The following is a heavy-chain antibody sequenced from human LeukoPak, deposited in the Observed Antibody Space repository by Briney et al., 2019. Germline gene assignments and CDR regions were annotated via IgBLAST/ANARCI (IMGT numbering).Heavy chain of an antibody. CDR2: INPNSGGT. Sequence: ASVKVSCKTSGYSFSDYYMHWVRQAPGQGLEWMGWINPNSGGTSSAQKFQGRVTMTRDTAITTVYMEVSWLTSDDTAIYYCARADRLDGGPYLIGPWGQGTLVTVSS. CDR3: ARADRLDGGPYLIGP. V-gene: IGHV1-2*02. CDR1: GYSFSDYY. D-gene: IGHD3-16*01. J-gene: IGHJ5*02.